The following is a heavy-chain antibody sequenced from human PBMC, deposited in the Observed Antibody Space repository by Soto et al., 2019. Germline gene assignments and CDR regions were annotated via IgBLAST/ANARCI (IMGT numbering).Heavy chain of an antibody. D-gene: IGHD2-15*01. CDR1: GGTFSSYA. CDR3: ASLYCSGGSCYPPFDY. Sequence: ASVKVSCKASGGTFSSYAISWVRKAPGQGLEWMGGIIPIFGTANYAQKFQGRVTITADEATSTAYMELSSLRSEDTAVYYCASLYCSGGSCYPPFDYWGQGTLVTVSS. CDR2: IIPIFGTA. J-gene: IGHJ4*02. V-gene: IGHV1-69*13.